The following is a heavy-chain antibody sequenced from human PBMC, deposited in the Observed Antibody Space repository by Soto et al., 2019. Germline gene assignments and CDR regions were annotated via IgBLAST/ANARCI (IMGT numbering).Heavy chain of an antibody. CDR1: GFTFSDYY. D-gene: IGHD3-22*01. J-gene: IGHJ4*02. CDR3: ARNVPNSYDSSGYYND. V-gene: IGHV3-11*01. CDR2: ISHDGTTV. Sequence: QVQLMESGGGLVKPGGSLRLSCAASGFTFSDYYMTWIRQAPGEGLEWVSYISHDGTTVNSADSVKGRFTISSENAKNSIYLQMNSLKSEDTAVYYCARNVPNSYDSSGYYNDWGERTLVTVSA.